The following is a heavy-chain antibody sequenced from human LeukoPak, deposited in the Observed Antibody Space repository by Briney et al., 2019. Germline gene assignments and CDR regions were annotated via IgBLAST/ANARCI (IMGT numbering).Heavy chain of an antibody. V-gene: IGHV3-21*01. CDR1: GFTFSSYS. Sequence: GGSLRLSCAASGFTFSSYSMNWVRQAPGKGLEWVSSINSSSSYIYYADSVKGRFTISRDNAKNSLYLQMNSLRAEDTAVYYCARGRSYDFWSGYHLSWTYRGQGTLVTVSS. D-gene: IGHD3-3*01. CDR3: ARGRSYDFWSGYHLSWTY. J-gene: IGHJ4*02. CDR2: INSSSSYI.